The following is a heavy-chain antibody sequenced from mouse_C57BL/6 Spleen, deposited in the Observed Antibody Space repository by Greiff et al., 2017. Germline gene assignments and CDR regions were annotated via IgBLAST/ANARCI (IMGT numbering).Heavy chain of an antibody. CDR3: TRSIWYGSSYYFDY. D-gene: IGHD1-1*01. V-gene: IGHV1-15*01. Sequence: QVQLKQSGAELVRPGASVTLSCKASGYTFTDYEMHWVKQTPVHGLEWIGAIDPETGGTAYNQKFKGKAILTADKSSSTAYMALRSLTSEDSAVYYCTRSIWYGSSYYFDYWGQGTTLTFSS. J-gene: IGHJ2*01. CDR2: IDPETGGT. CDR1: GYTFTDYE.